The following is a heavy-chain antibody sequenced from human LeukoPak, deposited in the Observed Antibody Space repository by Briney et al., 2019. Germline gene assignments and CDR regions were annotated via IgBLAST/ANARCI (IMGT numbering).Heavy chain of an antibody. V-gene: IGHV1-69*01. CDR1: GGTFSSYA. Sequence: VKVSCKASGGTFSSYAISWVRQAPGQGLEWMGGIIPIFGTANYAQKFQGRVTITADESTSTAYMELSSLRSEDTAVYYCATIPREGYDFWSAYYYYYMDVWGKGTTVTVSS. D-gene: IGHD3-3*01. CDR2: IIPIFGTA. CDR3: ATIPREGYDFWSAYYYYYMDV. J-gene: IGHJ6*03.